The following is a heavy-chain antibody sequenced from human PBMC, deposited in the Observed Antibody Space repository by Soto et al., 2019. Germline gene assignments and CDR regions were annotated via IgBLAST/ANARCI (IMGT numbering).Heavy chain of an antibody. D-gene: IGHD1-26*01. V-gene: IGHV1-8*01. CDR2: MEPSSGRT. Sequence: QVQLVQSGAEARVPGASVKVSCKASGYSFTGLDINWVRQTTGQGLEWMGWMEPSSGRTGYAQKFQGRVTMTRDPYINTAYMELSSLTSDDTAFYYCARGVTAGVDYWGQGTLVTVSS. CDR1: GYSFTGLD. CDR3: ARGVTAGVDY. J-gene: IGHJ4*02.